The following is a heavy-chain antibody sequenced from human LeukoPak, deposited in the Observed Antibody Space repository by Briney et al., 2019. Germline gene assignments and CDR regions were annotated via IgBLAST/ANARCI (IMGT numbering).Heavy chain of an antibody. CDR1: GGSFSGYY. J-gene: IGHJ3*02. D-gene: IGHD2-15*01. Sequence: SETLSLTCAVYGGSFSGYYWSWIRQPPGKGLEWIGEINHSGSTNYNPSLKSRVTISVDTSKNQFSLKLSSVTAADTAVYYCARHRARYCSGGSCPARYAFDIWGQGTMVTVSS. CDR3: ARHRARYCSGGSCPARYAFDI. V-gene: IGHV4-34*01. CDR2: INHSGST.